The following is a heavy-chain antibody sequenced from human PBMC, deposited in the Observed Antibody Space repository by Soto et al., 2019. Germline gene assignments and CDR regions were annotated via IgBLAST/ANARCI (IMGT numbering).Heavy chain of an antibody. CDR1: GVTFSSYA. J-gene: IGHJ5*02. CDR3: AKDRSTSGTTVRFDP. Sequence: GGSLRLSCAASGVTFSSYAMKWVRQAPGKGLEWVSPIGGSGGSTFYGDSVKGRFTISRDNSQNILYLQMSSLGAEDTAVYYCAKDRSTSGTTVRFDPWGQGTLVTVSS. CDR2: IGGSGGST. D-gene: IGHD1-1*01. V-gene: IGHV3-23*01.